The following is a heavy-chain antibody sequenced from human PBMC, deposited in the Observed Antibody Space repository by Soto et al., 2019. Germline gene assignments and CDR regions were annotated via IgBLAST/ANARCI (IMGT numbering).Heavy chain of an antibody. CDR2: INPNSGGT. CDR3: ARVGGYSYGLLNYGMDV. V-gene: IGHV1-2*04. CDR1: GYTFAGYY. Sequence: QVQLVQSGAEVKKPGASVKVSCKASGYTFAGYYMHWVRQAPGQGLEWMGWINPNSGGTNYAQKFQGWVTMTRDTSISTAYMELSRLRSDDTAVYYCARVGGYSYGLLNYGMDVWGQGTTVTVSS. J-gene: IGHJ6*02. D-gene: IGHD5-18*01.